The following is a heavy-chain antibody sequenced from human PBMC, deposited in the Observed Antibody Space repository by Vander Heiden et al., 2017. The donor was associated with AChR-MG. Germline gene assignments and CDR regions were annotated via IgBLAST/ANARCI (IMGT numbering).Heavy chain of an antibody. D-gene: IGHD6-6*01. V-gene: IGHV1-69*06. CDR2: IIPIFGTA. CDR3: ARSIAEIRFYYYYGMDV. Sequence: QVQLVQSGAEVKKPGPSVKVSCKASGGTFSSYPIAWVRQAPGQGLEWMGGIIPIFGTANYAQKFQGRVTITADKSTSTAYMELSSLRSEDTAVYYCARSIAEIRFYYYYGMDVWGQGTTVTVSS. J-gene: IGHJ6*02. CDR1: GGTFSSYP.